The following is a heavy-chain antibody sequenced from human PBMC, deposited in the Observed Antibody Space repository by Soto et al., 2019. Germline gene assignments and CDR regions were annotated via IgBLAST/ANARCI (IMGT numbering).Heavy chain of an antibody. V-gene: IGHV3-23*01. Sequence: QPGGSLRLSCGASGFTFSNYAMSWVRQAPGKGLEWVSGISGSGDNTDYADSVKGRFTISRDKSKNTLYLQMNSLRAEDTAVYYCAKAVREVINNFDCWGQGTLVTVSS. D-gene: IGHD3-10*01. J-gene: IGHJ4*02. CDR2: ISGSGDNT. CDR1: GFTFSNYA. CDR3: AKAVREVINNFDC.